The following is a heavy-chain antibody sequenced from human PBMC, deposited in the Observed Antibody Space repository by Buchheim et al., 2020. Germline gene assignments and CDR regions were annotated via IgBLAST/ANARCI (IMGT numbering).Heavy chain of an antibody. CDR1: GFTFSSYW. V-gene: IGHV3-7*01. J-gene: IGHJ1*01. D-gene: IGHD3-22*01. Sequence: EVQLVESGGGLVQPGGSLRLSCAASGFTFSSYWMSWVRQAPGEGLEWVANIKQDGSEKYYVDSVKGRFTISRDHAKNSLYLQMSSLRAEDTAVYYCAREADHYYDSSGYYYGAEYCQHGGQGTL. CDR2: IKQDGSEK. CDR3: AREADHYYDSSGYYYGAEYCQH.